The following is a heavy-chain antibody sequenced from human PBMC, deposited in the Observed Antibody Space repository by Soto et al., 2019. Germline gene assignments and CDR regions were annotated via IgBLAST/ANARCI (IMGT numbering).Heavy chain of an antibody. CDR1: GFTLRSYW. CDR2: IKTDASEK. Sequence: PGGSLRLSCAASGFTLRSYWMSWVRQAPGKGLEWLATIKTDASEKKYVDSVKGRFTVFRDNAKNSLYLQMDSLRAEDTAVYYCARESEDLTSNFDYWGQGTLVTVSS. CDR3: ARESEDLTSNFDY. V-gene: IGHV3-7*01. J-gene: IGHJ4*02.